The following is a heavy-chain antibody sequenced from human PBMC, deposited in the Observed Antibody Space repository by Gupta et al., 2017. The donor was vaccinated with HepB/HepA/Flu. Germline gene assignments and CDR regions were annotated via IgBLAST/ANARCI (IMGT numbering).Heavy chain of an antibody. CDR2: IKQDGSEK. V-gene: IGHV3-7*01. CDR3: ASSIVVVPANY. J-gene: IGHJ4*02. D-gene: IGHD2-2*01. Sequence: EVQLVESGGGLVQPGGSLRLSCAASGFTFSSYWMRWVRQAPGKGLEWVANIKQDGSEKYYVDSVKGRFTISRDNAKNSLYLQMNSLRAEDTAVYYCASSIVVVPANYWGQGTLVTVSS. CDR1: GFTFSSYW.